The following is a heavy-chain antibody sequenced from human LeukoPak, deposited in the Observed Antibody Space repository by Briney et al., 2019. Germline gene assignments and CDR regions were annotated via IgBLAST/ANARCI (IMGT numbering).Heavy chain of an antibody. J-gene: IGHJ6*02. CDR1: GGSISSYY. CDR2: IYYSGST. V-gene: IGHV4-59*01. Sequence: SETLSLTCTVSGGSISSYYWSWTRQPPGKGLEWIGYIYYSGSTNYNPSLKSRVTISVDTSKNQFSLKLSSVTAADTAVYHCARLLWFGELKLDYYGMDVWGQGTTVTVSS. D-gene: IGHD3-10*01. CDR3: ARLLWFGELKLDYYGMDV.